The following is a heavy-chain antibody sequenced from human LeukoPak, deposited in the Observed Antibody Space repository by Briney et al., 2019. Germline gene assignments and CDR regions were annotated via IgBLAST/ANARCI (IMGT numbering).Heavy chain of an antibody. CDR2: IYYSGST. CDR3: ARHSCSGCAAGY. D-gene: IGHD6-19*01. Sequence: SQTLSLTCAVSGGSINSGGYSWGWIRQPPGKGLEWIGSIYYSGSTYYSPSLKSRVTISVDASKNHFSLKLSSVTAADTAVYYCARHSCSGCAAGYWGQGTLVTVSS. V-gene: IGHV4-30-2*03. J-gene: IGHJ4*02. CDR1: GGSINSGGYS.